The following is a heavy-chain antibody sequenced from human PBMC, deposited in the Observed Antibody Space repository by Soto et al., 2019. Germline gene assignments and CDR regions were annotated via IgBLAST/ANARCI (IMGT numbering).Heavy chain of an antibody. CDR2: MWYDGSKK. Sequence: QVQLVESGGGVVQPGRSLRLSCAASGFTFSSYGMHCVRQAPGKGLECVAVMWYDGSKKNYADYGKGRFTISSDNTEKTLNLQMNSLSAEDTDVYYCARDDIGLESLVDYWGQGTLVTVSS. CDR3: ARDDIGLESLVDY. V-gene: IGHV3-33*01. CDR1: GFTFSSYG. D-gene: IGHD3-3*01. J-gene: IGHJ4*02.